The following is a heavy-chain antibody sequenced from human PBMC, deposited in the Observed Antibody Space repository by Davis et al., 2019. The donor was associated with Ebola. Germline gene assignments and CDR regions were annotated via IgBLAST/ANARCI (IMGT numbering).Heavy chain of an antibody. V-gene: IGHV3-33*01. J-gene: IGHJ4*02. CDR1: GFTFSSYG. CDR2: IWYDGSNK. D-gene: IGHD6-13*01. CDR3: ARDRVAAAGYFDY. Sequence: PGGTLSLTCSASGFTFSSYGRQWVRQAPGKGLEWVAVIWYDGSNKYYADSVKGRFTISRDNSKNTLYLQMNSLRAEDTAVYYCARDRVAAAGYFDYWGQGTLVTVSS.